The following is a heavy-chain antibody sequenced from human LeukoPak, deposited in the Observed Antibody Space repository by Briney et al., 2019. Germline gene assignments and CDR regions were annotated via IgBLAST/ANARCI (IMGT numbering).Heavy chain of an antibody. CDR1: GYTFTGYY. CDR2: INPNSGGT. D-gene: IGHD2-8*01. J-gene: IGHJ5*02. Sequence: ASVKVSCKASGYTFTGYYMHWVRQAPGQGLEWMGWINPNSGGTNYAQKFQGRVTMTRDMSISTAYMELSRLRSDDTAVYYCARAADCTNGVCYDWFDPWGQGTLVTVSS. V-gene: IGHV1-2*02. CDR3: ARAADCTNGVCYDWFDP.